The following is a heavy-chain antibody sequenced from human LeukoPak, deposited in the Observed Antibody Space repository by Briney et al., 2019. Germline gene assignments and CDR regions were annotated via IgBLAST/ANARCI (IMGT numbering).Heavy chain of an antibody. CDR3: AAYYYGSGSYFDY. CDR2: IYYSGST. V-gene: IGHV4-59*01. Sequence: SETLSLTCTVSGASISSYYWSWIRQPPGKGLEWIGYIYYSGSTNYNPSLKSRVTISVDTSKNQFSLKLSSVTAADTAVYYCAAYYYGSGSYFDYWGQGTLVTVSS. J-gene: IGHJ4*02. CDR1: GASISSYY. D-gene: IGHD3-10*01.